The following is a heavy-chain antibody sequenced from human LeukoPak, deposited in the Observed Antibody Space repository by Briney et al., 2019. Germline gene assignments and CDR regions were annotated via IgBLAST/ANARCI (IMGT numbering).Heavy chain of an antibody. J-gene: IGHJ4*02. V-gene: IGHV3-23*01. CDR1: GFTFSSYA. Sequence: GGSLRLSCAASGFTFSSYAMSWVRQAPGKGLEWVSAISGSGDSTYYADSVMGRFTISRDNSKNTLYLQMNSLRAEDTAEYYCARDEYLWSGYYPNQVFDYWGQGTLVTVSS. D-gene: IGHD3-3*01. CDR3: ARDEYLWSGYYPNQVFDY. CDR2: ISGSGDST.